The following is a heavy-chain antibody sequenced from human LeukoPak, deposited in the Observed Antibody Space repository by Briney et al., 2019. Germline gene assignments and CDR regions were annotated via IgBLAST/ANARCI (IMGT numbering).Heavy chain of an antibody. D-gene: IGHD1-26*01. CDR3: ARNESVLGTTGLNDFFDD. J-gene: IGHJ4*02. CDR2: IYYSGST. V-gene: IGHV4-39*01. Sequence: SETLSLTCTVTGDSITRRSDYWGWVRQPPGKGLEWIGSIYYSGSTYYNPSFKSRVTISVDTSRNQFSLQLRYVTAADTAVYYCARNESVLGTTGLNDFFDDWGQGSLVTVSS. CDR1: GDSITRRSDY.